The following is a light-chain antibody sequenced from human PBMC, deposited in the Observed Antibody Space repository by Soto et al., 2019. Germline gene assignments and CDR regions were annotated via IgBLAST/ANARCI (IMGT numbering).Light chain of an antibody. J-gene: IGKJ1*01. V-gene: IGKV1-5*01. Sequence: DIQMTQSPSTLSASVGDRVSITCRASQTISTWLAWYQQNPVKAPELLIYDASSLQSGVPSRFSGSGSGTVFTLTISSLQPDDFATYHCQQYLSYATFGQGTKVEIK. CDR1: QTISTW. CDR3: QQYLSYAT. CDR2: DAS.